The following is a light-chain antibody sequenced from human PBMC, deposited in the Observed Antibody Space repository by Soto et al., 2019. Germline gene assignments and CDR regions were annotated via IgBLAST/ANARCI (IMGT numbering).Light chain of an antibody. CDR2: GAS. Sequence: EIVRTQSRAILSVSPGEAATLSCSSSQYGSNKVAWYQQKPGQAPSLLILGASTRATGVPARFSGSGSGTEFTLSISSLQSEDFAVYYCKQYKEWPPFTFGQGTRLENK. CDR3: KQYKEWPPFT. J-gene: IGKJ5*01. V-gene: IGKV3-15*01. CDR1: QYGSNK.